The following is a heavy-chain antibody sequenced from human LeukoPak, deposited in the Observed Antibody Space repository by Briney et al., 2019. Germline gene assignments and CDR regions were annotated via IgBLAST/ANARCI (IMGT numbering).Heavy chain of an antibody. CDR1: GFTFSSYE. J-gene: IGHJ3*02. CDR2: ISSSGSTI. CDR3: AVVVVPAAELVPDAFDI. Sequence: PGGSLRLSCEASGFTFSSYEMNWVRQAPGKGLEWVSYISSSGSTIYYADSVKGRFTISRDNAKNSLYLQMNSLRAEDTAVYYCAVVVVPAAELVPDAFDIWGQGTMVTVSS. V-gene: IGHV3-48*03. D-gene: IGHD2-2*01.